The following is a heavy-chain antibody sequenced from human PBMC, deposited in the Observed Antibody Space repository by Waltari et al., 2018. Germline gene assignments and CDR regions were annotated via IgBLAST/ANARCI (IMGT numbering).Heavy chain of an antibody. J-gene: IGHJ3*01. D-gene: IGHD1-7*01. V-gene: IGHV4-59*01. CDR1: GGSISSNY. CDR2: IYYSGST. CDR3: ASLGRYTWNYYAFDV. Sequence: QVQLQESGPGLVKPSEPLSLNCTVSGGSISSNYWSWIRQPPGKGLEWIGYIYYSGSTNYNPSLKSRVTLSINTSKNQFSLKLTSVTAADTAVYYCASLGRYTWNYYAFDVWGQGTKVTVSS.